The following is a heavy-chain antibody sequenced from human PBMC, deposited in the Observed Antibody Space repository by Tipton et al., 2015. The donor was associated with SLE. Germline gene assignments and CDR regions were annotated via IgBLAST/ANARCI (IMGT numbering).Heavy chain of an antibody. D-gene: IGHD1-26*01. J-gene: IGHJ4*02. CDR1: GFIFSSFG. Sequence: SLRLSCSASGFIFSSFGMTWVRQAPGKGLEWVAVIWYDGSNKYYADSVKGRFTISRDNSKNTLYLQMNSLRAEDTAVYYCARVMEVGDYSLDYWGQGTLVTVSS. CDR3: ARVMEVGDYSLDY. CDR2: IWYDGSNK. V-gene: IGHV3-33*08.